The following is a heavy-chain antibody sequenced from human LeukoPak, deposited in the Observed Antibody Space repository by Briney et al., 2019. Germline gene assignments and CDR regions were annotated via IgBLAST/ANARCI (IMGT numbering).Heavy chain of an antibody. D-gene: IGHD3-10*01. CDR2: FSGSGGGT. V-gene: IGHV3-23*01. Sequence: PGGSLRLSCAASGFTFSSYAMSWVRQAPGKGLEWVSAFSGSGGGTYYADSVKGRFTISRANSKNTLYLQMNSLRAEDTAVYYCAKPGSWSLYYMDVWGKGTTVTVSS. CDR1: GFTFSSYA. CDR3: AKPGSWSLYYMDV. J-gene: IGHJ6*03.